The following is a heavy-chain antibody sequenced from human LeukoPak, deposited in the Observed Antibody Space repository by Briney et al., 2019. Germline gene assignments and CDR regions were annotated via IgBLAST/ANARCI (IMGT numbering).Heavy chain of an antibody. J-gene: IGHJ4*02. Sequence: PSETLSLTCTVSGGSISSYYWSWIRQPPGKGLEWIGYIYYSGSTNYNPSLKSRVTISVDTSKSQFSLKLSSVTAADTAVYYCARLTISKRLDYWGQGTLVTVSS. V-gene: IGHV4-59*08. CDR1: GGSISSYY. CDR2: IYYSGST. CDR3: ARLTISKRLDY. D-gene: IGHD3-9*01.